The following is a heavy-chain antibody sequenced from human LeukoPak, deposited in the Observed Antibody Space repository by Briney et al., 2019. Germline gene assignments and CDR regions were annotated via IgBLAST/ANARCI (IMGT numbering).Heavy chain of an antibody. CDR3: AKDQRWESPHYLDS. J-gene: IGHJ4*02. CDR2: LTGSGQTT. CDR1: GFTFRSYP. Sequence: GGSLRLSCVASGFTFRSYPMTWLRQVPGKGLEWVASLTGSGQTTQYADFARGRFTISRDNSKNTLYVQMNSLRDEDTAVYYCAKDQRWESPHYLDSWGQGTLVTVSS. D-gene: IGHD1-26*01. V-gene: IGHV3-23*01.